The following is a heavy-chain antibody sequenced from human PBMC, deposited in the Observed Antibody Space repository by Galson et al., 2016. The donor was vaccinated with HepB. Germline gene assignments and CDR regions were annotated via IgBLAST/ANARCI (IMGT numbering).Heavy chain of an antibody. Sequence: SLRLSCAASGFTLSRYWMSWVRQAPGKGLEWVANIDQDGSEKHYVDSVKGRFSISRDNAKSTLFLQINSLRAEDTAIYYCAKRSPYYFDYWGQGTQVTVSS. V-gene: IGHV3-7*05. D-gene: IGHD3-10*01. CDR3: AKRSPYYFDY. J-gene: IGHJ4*02. CDR1: GFTLSRYW. CDR2: IDQDGSEK.